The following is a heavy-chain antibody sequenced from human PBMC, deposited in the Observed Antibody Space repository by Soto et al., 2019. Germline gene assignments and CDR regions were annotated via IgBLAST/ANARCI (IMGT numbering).Heavy chain of an antibody. J-gene: IGHJ6*02. Sequence: EVQLVESGGGLVQPGGSLKLSCAASGFTFSGSAMHWVRQASGKGLEWVGRIRSKANSYATAYAASVKGRFTISRDDSKNTAYLQMNSLKTEDTAVYYCTLLWFGELPYGMDVWGRGTTVTVSS. CDR3: TLLWFGELPYGMDV. CDR1: GFTFSGSA. D-gene: IGHD3-10*01. V-gene: IGHV3-73*02. CDR2: IRSKANSYAT.